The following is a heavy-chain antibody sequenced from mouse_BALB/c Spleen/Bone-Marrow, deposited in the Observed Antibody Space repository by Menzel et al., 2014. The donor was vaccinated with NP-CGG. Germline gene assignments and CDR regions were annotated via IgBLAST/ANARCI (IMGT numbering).Heavy chain of an antibody. CDR1: GYAFTSYN. CDR2: IDPYNGDT. J-gene: IGHJ3*01. Sequence: EVKLMESGPELVKPGASVKVSCKASGYAFTSYNIYWVKRSHGKSLEWIGYIDPYNGDTNYNQKFKVKATLTVDKSSSTAYMQLNSLTSEDSAVYYCASCGNYEAWFAYWGQGTLVTVSA. D-gene: IGHD2-1*01. CDR3: ASCGNYEAWFAY. V-gene: IGHV1S135*01.